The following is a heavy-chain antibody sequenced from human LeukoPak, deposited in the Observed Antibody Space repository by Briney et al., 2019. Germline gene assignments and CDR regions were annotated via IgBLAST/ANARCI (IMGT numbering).Heavy chain of an antibody. J-gene: IGHJ4*02. CDR1: GGSVSSGSYY. CDR2: IYYSGST. D-gene: IGHD5-18*01. Sequence: SETLSLTCTVSGGSVSSGSYYWSWIRQPTGKGLEWIGYIYYSGSTNYNPSLKSRVTISVDTSKNQFSLKLSSVTAADTAVYYCARGYSYGYFDYWGQGTLVTVSS. CDR3: ARGYSYGYFDY. V-gene: IGHV4-61*01.